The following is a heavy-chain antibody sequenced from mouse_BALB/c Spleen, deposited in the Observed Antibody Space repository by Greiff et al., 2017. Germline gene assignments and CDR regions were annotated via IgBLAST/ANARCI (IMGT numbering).Heavy chain of an antibody. J-gene: IGHJ3*01. CDR2: IWAGGST. V-gene: IGHV2-9*02. Sequence: VMLVESGPGLVAPSQSLSITCTVSGFSLTSYGVHWVRQPPGKGLEWLGVIWAGGSTNYNSALMSRLSISKDNSKSQVFLKMNSLQTDDTAMYYCARDEGGAFAYWGQGTLVTVSA. CDR1: GFSLTSYG. CDR3: ARDEGGAFAY.